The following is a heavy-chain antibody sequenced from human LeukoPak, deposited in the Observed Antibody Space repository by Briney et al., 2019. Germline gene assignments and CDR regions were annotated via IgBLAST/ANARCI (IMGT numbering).Heavy chain of an antibody. Sequence: SETLSLTCTVSGGSISSYYWSWIRQPPGKGLEWIGYIYYSGSTNYNPSLKSRVTISVDTSKNQFSLKLSSVTAADTAVYYCARDQAVAGFLYGVDVWGQGTTVTVSS. CDR1: GGSISSYY. CDR3: ARDQAVAGFLYGVDV. D-gene: IGHD6-19*01. V-gene: IGHV4-59*01. J-gene: IGHJ6*02. CDR2: IYYSGST.